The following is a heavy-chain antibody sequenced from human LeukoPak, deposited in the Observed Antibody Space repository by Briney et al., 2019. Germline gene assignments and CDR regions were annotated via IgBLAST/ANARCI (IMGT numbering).Heavy chain of an antibody. D-gene: IGHD3-3*01. CDR2: INWNGGST. CDR3: AKEYRITIFGVVRIFDY. V-gene: IGHV3-20*04. Sequence: GGSLRLSCAASGFTFDDYGMSWVRQAPGKGLEWVSGINWNGGSTGYADSVKGRFTISRDNAKNSLYLQMNSLRAEDTAFYYCAKEYRITIFGVVRIFDYWGQGTLVTVSS. CDR1: GFTFDDYG. J-gene: IGHJ4*02.